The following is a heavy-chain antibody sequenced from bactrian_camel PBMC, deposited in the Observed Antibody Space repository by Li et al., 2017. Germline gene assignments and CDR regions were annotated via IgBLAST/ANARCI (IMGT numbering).Heavy chain of an antibody. V-gene: IGHV3S57*01. D-gene: IGHD3*01. Sequence: HVQLVESGGASVQAGGSLRLSCAASGHTYSSFCMAWFRQAPGKEREGVAVTNRDGSTTYADSVKGRFTISKDNAENTLYLQMNSLKPEDTAMYYCAAYWVSGLGLKFKTTPDPRSYASWGQGTQVTVS. J-gene: IGHJ4*01. CDR1: GHTYSSFC. CDR2: TNRDGST. CDR3: AAYWVSGLGLKFKTTPDPRSYAS.